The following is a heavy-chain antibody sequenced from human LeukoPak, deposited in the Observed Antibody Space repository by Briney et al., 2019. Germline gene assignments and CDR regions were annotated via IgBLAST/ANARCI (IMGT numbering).Heavy chain of an antibody. CDR2: ISSGSSAI. CDR1: GFTFTTYS. J-gene: IGHJ6*03. V-gene: IGHV3-21*01. CDR3: ARRSTLRVAAAAYGYMDV. D-gene: IGHD6-13*01. Sequence: GASLRLSCEASGFTFTTYSMTWVRQAPGKGLEWVSIISSGSSAIFSADALKGRFTISRDDAKNLLYLDMNSLRAEDTAVYYCARRSTLRVAAAAYGYMDVWGKGTTVTVSS.